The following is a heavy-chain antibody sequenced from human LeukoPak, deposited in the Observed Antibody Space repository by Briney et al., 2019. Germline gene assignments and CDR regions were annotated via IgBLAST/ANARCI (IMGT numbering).Heavy chain of an antibody. CDR2: ISAYNGNA. Sequence: ASVKVSCKASGYTFTTYGISWVRQAPGQGLEWMGWISAYNGNANYAQNLEGRVTMTTDTSTSTAHMEMRSLRSDDTAVYYCARAPPRIAEAGSLTDYWGQGTLVTVSS. D-gene: IGHD6-19*01. CDR1: GYTFTTYG. CDR3: ARAPPRIAEAGSLTDY. J-gene: IGHJ4*02. V-gene: IGHV1-18*01.